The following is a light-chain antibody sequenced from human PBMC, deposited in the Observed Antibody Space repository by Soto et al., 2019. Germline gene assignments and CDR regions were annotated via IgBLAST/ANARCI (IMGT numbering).Light chain of an antibody. CDR2: GAS. CDR3: QQYGSSPMT. CDR1: QSVSSNY. Sequence: EIVLTQSPGTLSLSPGERATLSCRASQSVSSNYLAWYQQKPGQAPRLLIYGASSRATGIPDRFSGSGSGTDFTLTISRLEPEDFAVYYCQQYGSSPMTFCQGTLLEIK. V-gene: IGKV3-20*01. J-gene: IGKJ5*01.